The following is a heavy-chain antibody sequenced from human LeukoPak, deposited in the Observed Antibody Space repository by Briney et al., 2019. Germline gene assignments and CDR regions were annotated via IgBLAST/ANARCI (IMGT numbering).Heavy chain of an antibody. J-gene: IGHJ2*01. Sequence: PGGSPRLSCAASGFTFSTYWMHWVRQTPGKGLVWVSSIRNDGTTTNYADSVKGRFTISRDNAKNTLYLQMNSLRAEDTAVYYCVRLYKIEGADLWGRGTLVTVSS. D-gene: IGHD1-14*01. CDR1: GFTFSTYW. CDR3: VRLYKIEGADL. CDR2: IRNDGTTT. V-gene: IGHV3-74*01.